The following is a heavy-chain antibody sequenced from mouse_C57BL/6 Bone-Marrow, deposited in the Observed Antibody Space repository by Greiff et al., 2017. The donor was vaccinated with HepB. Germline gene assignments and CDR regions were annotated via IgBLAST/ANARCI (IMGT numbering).Heavy chain of an antibody. V-gene: IGHV1-62-2*01. D-gene: IGHD1-1*01. Sequence: QVQLQQSGAELVKPGASVKLSCKASGYTFTEYTIHWVKQRSGQGLEWIGWFYPGSGSIKYNEKFKDKATLTADKSSSTVYMELSRLTSEDSAVYFCARHEDLPSPDYYGSSYWYFDVWGTGTTVTVSS. CDR2: FYPGSGSI. CDR3: ARHEDLPSPDYYGSSYWYFDV. CDR1: GYTFTEYT. J-gene: IGHJ1*03.